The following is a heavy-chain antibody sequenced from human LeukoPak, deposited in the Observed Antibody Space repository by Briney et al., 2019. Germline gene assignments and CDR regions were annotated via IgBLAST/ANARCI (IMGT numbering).Heavy chain of an antibody. CDR3: ARHYGGTFFDY. CDR2: ISAYSGST. V-gene: IGHV1-18*01. D-gene: IGHD4-23*01. CDR1: GYTFTTYG. Sequence: GASVKVSCKASGYTFTTYGISWVRQAPGQGLEWMGWISAYSGSTNYAQNLQGRVTMTTDTSTSTAYMELRSLRSDDTAVYCCARHYGGTFFDYWGQGTLVTVSS. J-gene: IGHJ4*02.